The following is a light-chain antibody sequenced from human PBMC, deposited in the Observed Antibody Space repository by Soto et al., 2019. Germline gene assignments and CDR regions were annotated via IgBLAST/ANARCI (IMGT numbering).Light chain of an antibody. J-gene: IGKJ4*01. Sequence: RVTQSPSSVSASVGDRVTITCRASQSISSWLAWYQQKPGKAPKLLIHEASRLESGVPSRFSGSESGTEFTLTISGLHAEDFATYYCQQYTNFPLTFGGGTKVGIK. CDR3: QQYTNFPLT. CDR2: EAS. V-gene: IGKV1-5*01. CDR1: QSISSW.